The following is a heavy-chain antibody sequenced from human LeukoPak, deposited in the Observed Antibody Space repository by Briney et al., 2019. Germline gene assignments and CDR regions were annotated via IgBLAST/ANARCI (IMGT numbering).Heavy chain of an antibody. V-gene: IGHV3-9*03. CDR3: AKVAKGYYYYYYMDV. Sequence: PGRSLRLSCAASGFTFDDYAMHWVRQAPGKGLEWVSGISWNSGSIGYADSEKGRFTISRDNAKNSLYLQMNSLRAEDMALYYCAKVAKGYYYYYYMDVWGKGTTVTVSS. CDR2: ISWNSGSI. J-gene: IGHJ6*03. CDR1: GFTFDDYA.